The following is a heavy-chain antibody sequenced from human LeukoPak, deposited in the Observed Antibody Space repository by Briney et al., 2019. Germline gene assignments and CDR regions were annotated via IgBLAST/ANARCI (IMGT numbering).Heavy chain of an antibody. V-gene: IGHV3-66*01. CDR1: GFTVSSNY. CDR2: IYSGGST. D-gene: IGHD3-22*01. Sequence: QSGGSLRLSCAASGFTVSSNYMSWVRQALGKGLEWVSVIYSGGSTYYADSVKGRFTISRDNSKNTLYLQMNSLRAEDTAVYYCARGADYYDSSGYFTDGTFDYWGQGTLVTVSS. CDR3: ARGADYYDSSGYFTDGTFDY. J-gene: IGHJ4*02.